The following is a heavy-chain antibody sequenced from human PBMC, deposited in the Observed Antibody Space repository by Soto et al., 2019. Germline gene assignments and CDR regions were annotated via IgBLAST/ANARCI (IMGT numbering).Heavy chain of an antibody. J-gene: IGHJ3*02. V-gene: IGHV1-8*01. CDR3: ARPNTYYDILTGYDAFDI. Sequence: ASVKVSCKASGYTFTSYDINWVRQATGQGLEWMGWMNPNSGNTGYAQKFQGRVTMTRNTSISTAYMELSSLRSEDTAVYYCARPNTYYDILTGYDAFDIWGQGTIVTVSS. CDR1: GYTFTSYD. D-gene: IGHD3-9*01. CDR2: MNPNSGNT.